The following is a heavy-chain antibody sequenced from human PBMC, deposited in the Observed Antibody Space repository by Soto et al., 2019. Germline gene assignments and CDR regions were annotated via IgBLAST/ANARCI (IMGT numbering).Heavy chain of an antibody. CDR3: ARIAAGALGY. D-gene: IGHD6-13*01. V-gene: IGHV4-61*01. CDR2: IYYSGST. CDR1: GGSVSSGSYY. Sequence: QVQLQESGPGLVKPSETLSLTCTVSGGSVSSGSYYWSWIRPPPGKGLEWIGNIYYSGSTNYNPSLKSRVAISVDTSKNQFSRKLSSVTAADTAVYYCARIAAGALGYWGQGTLVTVSS. J-gene: IGHJ4*02.